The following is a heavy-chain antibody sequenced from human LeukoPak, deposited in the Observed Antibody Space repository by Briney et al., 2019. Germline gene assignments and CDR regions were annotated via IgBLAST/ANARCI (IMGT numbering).Heavy chain of an antibody. CDR2: IDYSGTT. D-gene: IGHD3-10*01. Sequence: SETLSLTCTVSGGSISSSSYYWVWIRQPPGKGLEWIGTIDYSGTTYYKPSLKSRVTISVDTSKNQFSLKLSSVTAADTAVYYCARTRYYYNSRSYGAPYYFDYWGQGTLVTVSS. CDR3: ARTRYYYNSRSYGAPYYFDY. CDR1: GGSISSSSYY. J-gene: IGHJ4*02. V-gene: IGHV4-39*01.